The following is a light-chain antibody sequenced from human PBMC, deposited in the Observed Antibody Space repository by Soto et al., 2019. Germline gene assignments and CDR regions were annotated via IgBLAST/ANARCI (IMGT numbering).Light chain of an antibody. V-gene: IGKV1-5*03. CDR1: QSVDTW. CDR2: KAS. J-gene: IGKJ1*01. CDR3: QHYNDYSRM. Sequence: DIQMTQSPSTLSASIGDRVTITCRASQSVDTWLAWYQQKPGKAPKLLIYKASSLQTGVPSRFSGSGSGTEFTLTNSSLQPDDFATYYCQHYNDYSRMFGQGTTVEI.